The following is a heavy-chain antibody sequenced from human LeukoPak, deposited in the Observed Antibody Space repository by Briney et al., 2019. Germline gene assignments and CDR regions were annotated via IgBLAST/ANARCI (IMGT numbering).Heavy chain of an antibody. V-gene: IGHV3-23*01. CDR2: ISDTGNT. CDR1: GFTFTTYS. CDR3: AKAPVTTCRGAFCYPFDY. D-gene: IGHD2-15*01. J-gene: IGHJ4*02. Sequence: GGSLRLFCEASGFTFTTYSMTWVRQAPGKGLEWVSAISDTGNTYHADSVKGRFTISRDSSKNTLFLQMNRLRPEDAAVYYCAKAPVTTCRGAFCYPFDYWGLGTLVTVSS.